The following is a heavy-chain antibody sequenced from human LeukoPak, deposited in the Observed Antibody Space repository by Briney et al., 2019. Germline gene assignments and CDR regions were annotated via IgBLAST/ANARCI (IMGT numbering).Heavy chain of an antibody. J-gene: IGHJ4*02. CDR1: GGSISTSDW. Sequence: PSETLSLTCAVSGGSISTSDWWSWVRPPPGKGLEWIGEIYHSGSTNYNPSLKSRVTISVDKSKNQFSLILTSVTAADTAVYYCASLTGGNYFNYWGQGTLVTVSS. CDR2: IYHSGST. V-gene: IGHV4-4*02. CDR3: ASLTGGNYFNY. D-gene: IGHD3-16*01.